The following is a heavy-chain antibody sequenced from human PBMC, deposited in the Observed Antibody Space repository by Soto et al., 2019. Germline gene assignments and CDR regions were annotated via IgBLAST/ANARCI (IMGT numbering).Heavy chain of an antibody. Sequence: LRLSCAASGFTFSSYAMSWVRQAPGKGLEWVSAISGSGGSTYYADSVKGRFTISRDNSKNTLYLQMNSLRAEDTAVYYCAKDEHIVVVTTIVDYWGQGTLVTVSS. CDR1: GFTFSSYA. D-gene: IGHD2-21*02. CDR2: ISGSGGST. J-gene: IGHJ4*02. CDR3: AKDEHIVVVTTIVDY. V-gene: IGHV3-23*01.